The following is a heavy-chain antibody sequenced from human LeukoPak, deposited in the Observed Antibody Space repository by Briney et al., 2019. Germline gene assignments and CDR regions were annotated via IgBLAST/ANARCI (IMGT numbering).Heavy chain of an antibody. CDR2: IYHSGST. CDR1: GFTFSSYW. J-gene: IGHJ6*03. D-gene: IGHD2-2*01. Sequence: NPGGSLRPSCVASGFTFSSYWMSWVRQPPGKGLEWIGEIYHSGSTNYNPSLKSRVTISVDKSKNQFSLKLSSVTAADTAVYYCARNTIVVVPAARYYYYYYMDVWGKGTTVTVSS. V-gene: IGHV4-4*02. CDR3: ARNTIVVVPAARYYYYYYMDV.